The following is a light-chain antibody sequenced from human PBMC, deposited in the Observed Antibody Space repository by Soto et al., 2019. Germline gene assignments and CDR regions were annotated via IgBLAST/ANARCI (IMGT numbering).Light chain of an antibody. J-gene: IGLJ1*01. CDR2: GDN. CDR3: QSYDSRLSAHV. Sequence: QSVLXQPPSVSGAPGQRVTVSCSXTSSNIGAGYEVHWYQQFPGTAPKLLIFGDNNRPSGVPDRFSGSKSGTSASLAITGLQAEDEADYYCQSYDSRLSAHVFGSGTKLTVL. CDR1: SSNIGAGYE. V-gene: IGLV1-40*01.